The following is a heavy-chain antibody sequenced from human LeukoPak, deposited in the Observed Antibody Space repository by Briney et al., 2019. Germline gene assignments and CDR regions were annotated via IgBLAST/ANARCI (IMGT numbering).Heavy chain of an antibody. J-gene: IGHJ6*02. V-gene: IGHV3-21*01. CDR3: GRIAINANNGMDV. CDR1: GFTFRSYT. CDR2: ISSSSSYI. D-gene: IGHD2-21*01. Sequence: GGSLRLSCAASGFTFRSYTMNWVRQAPGKGLEWVSSISSSSSYIYYADSMKGRFTISRDNAKNSLYLQMNSLRAEDTAVYYCGRIAINANNGMDVWGQGTTVTVSS.